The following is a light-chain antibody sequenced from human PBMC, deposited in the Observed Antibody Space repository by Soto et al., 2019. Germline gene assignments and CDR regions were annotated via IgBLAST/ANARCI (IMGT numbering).Light chain of an antibody. CDR1: QSISSW. V-gene: IGKV1-5*01. J-gene: IGKJ1*01. CDR2: DAS. CDR3: QQYNSYWT. Sequence: DIQMTQSPSTLSASVGDRVTITCRASQSISSWLAWYQQKPGKAPKLLIYDASSLESGVPSRFSGSGSGTEFTLTISSLQPDDFETYYCQQYNSYWTFGQGTKAEIK.